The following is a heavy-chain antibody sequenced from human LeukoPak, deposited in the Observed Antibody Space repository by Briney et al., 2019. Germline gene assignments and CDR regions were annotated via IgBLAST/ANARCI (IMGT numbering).Heavy chain of an antibody. V-gene: IGHV1-46*01. CDR1: GYTFTSYY. Sequence: GASVKVSCKASGYTFTSYYMHWVRQAPGQGLEWMGIINPSGGSTSYAQKFQGRVTMTRDTSTSTVYMELSSLRSEDTAVYYCARDSIIVGAHRGEPYLDYWGQGTLVTVSS. J-gene: IGHJ4*02. CDR2: INPSGGST. CDR3: ARDSIIVGAHRGEPYLDY. D-gene: IGHD1-26*01.